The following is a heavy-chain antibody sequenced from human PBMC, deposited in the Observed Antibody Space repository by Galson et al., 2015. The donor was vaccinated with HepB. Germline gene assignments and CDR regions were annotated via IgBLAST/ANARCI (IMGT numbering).Heavy chain of an antibody. CDR3: ARVVVVPAAVIRAYYYYMDV. Sequence: TLSLTCTVSGGSISSGSYYWSWIRQPAGKGLEWIGRIYTSGSTNYNPSLKSRVTMSVDTSKNQFSLKLSSVTAADTAVYYCARVVVVPAAVIRAYYYYMDVWGKGTTVTVSS. D-gene: IGHD2-2*01. J-gene: IGHJ6*03. V-gene: IGHV4-61*02. CDR2: IYTSGST. CDR1: GGSISSGSYY.